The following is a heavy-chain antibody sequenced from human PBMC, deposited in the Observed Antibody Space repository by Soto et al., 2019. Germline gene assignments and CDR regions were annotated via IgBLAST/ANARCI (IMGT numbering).Heavy chain of an antibody. Sequence: GGSLRLSCAASGFIFSTYSMNWVRQAPGKGLEWISCISSSGSSISYTDSVKGRFTISRDNAKNSLYLQMNSLGAEDTALYYCARSRYNDYWGQGTLVTVSS. CDR2: ISSSGSSI. CDR1: GFIFSTYS. J-gene: IGHJ4*02. D-gene: IGHD1-1*01. V-gene: IGHV3-48*01. CDR3: ARSRYNDY.